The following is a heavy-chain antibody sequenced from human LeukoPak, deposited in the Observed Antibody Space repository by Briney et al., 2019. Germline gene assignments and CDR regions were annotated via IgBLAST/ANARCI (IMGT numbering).Heavy chain of an antibody. D-gene: IGHD6-19*01. CDR2: FDPEDGET. V-gene: IGHV1-24*01. Sequence: ASVKVSCKVSGYTLTELSMHWVRQAPGKGLEWMGGFDPEDGETIYAQKFQGRVTITADKSTSTAYMELSSLRSEDTAVYYCAREYSSGWNWFDPWGQGTLVTVSS. CDR3: AREYSSGWNWFDP. J-gene: IGHJ5*02. CDR1: GYTLTELS.